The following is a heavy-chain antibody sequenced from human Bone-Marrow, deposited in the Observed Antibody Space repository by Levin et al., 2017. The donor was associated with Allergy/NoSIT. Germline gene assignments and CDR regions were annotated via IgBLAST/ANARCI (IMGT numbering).Heavy chain of an antibody. CDR2: ARVGST. D-gene: IGHD3-9*01. CDR1: GFSFTRFT. V-gene: IGHV3-23*01. J-gene: IGHJ2*01. Sequence: GGSLRLSCAASGFSFTRFTMSWVRQAPGKGLEWVAAARVGSTFYADSAKGRFTISRDNSKNTLYLQMSSLRAEDTAVYFCVKDVGSGYGYWFFDLWGRGTLVSVSS. CDR3: VKDVGSGYGYWFFDL.